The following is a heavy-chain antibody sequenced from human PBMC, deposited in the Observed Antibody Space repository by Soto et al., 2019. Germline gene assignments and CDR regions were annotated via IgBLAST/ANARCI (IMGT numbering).Heavy chain of an antibody. CDR2: ITSSSSYK. V-gene: IGHV3-21*02. CDR1: AFTFNNFP. J-gene: IGHJ6*02. CDR3: AREKCSSTSCNHGMDV. D-gene: IGHD2-2*01. Sequence: EVQLVESGGGPVKPGGSLRLSCVASAFTFNNFPMHWVRQAPGEGLQWLASITSSSSYKYYADSVKGRFTISRDNAKNSFFVELTGLRAEDTAVYYCAREKCSSTSCNHGMDVWGLGTTVTVSS.